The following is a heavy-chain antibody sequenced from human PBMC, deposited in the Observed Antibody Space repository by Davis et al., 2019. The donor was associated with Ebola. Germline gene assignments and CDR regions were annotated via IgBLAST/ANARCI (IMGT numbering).Heavy chain of an antibody. CDR2: ISSGSSYI. D-gene: IGHD3-10*01. J-gene: IGHJ4*02. CDR1: GFTLSSYA. Sequence: GESLKISCAASGFTLSSYAMNWVRQAPGKGLEWVSAISSGSSYIYYAESVKGRFTISRDNARNSLYLQMNSLRDEDTAIYYCVREWFGETDWGQGTLVTVSS. CDR3: VREWFGETD. V-gene: IGHV3-21*01.